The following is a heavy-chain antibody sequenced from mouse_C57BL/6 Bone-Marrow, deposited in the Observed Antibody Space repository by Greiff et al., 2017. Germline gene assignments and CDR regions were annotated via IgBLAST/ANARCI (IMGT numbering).Heavy chain of an antibody. J-gene: IGHJ3*01. Sequence: QVQLQQPGTELVKPGASVKLSCKASGYTFTSYWMHWVQQRPGPGLEWIGNINPSNGGTNYNEKFKSKATVTVDKSSSTAYMQLSSLTSEDSAVYYCARGEGYGSRAWFAYWGQGTLVTVSA. V-gene: IGHV1-53*01. CDR3: ARGEGYGSRAWFAY. D-gene: IGHD1-1*01. CDR1: GYTFTSYW. CDR2: INPSNGGT.